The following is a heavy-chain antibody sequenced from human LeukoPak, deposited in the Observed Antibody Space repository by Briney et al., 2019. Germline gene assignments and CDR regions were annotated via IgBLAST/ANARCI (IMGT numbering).Heavy chain of an antibody. V-gene: IGHV4-59*01. Sequence: PSETLSLTXTVSGGSISSYYWSWIRQPPGKGLEWIGYIYYSGSTNYNPSLKSRVTISVDTSKNQFSLKLSSVTAADTAVYYCARGALGAFGIWGQGTMVTVSS. D-gene: IGHD1-26*01. J-gene: IGHJ3*02. CDR3: ARGALGAFGI. CDR2: IYYSGST. CDR1: GGSISSYY.